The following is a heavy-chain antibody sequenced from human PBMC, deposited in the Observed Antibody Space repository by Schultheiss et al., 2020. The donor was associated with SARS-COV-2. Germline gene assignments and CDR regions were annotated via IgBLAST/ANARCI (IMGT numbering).Heavy chain of an antibody. CDR3: ARATGQQPFDY. J-gene: IGHJ4*02. D-gene: IGHD1/OR15-1a*01. V-gene: IGHV4-34*01. CDR1: GGSFSGYY. CDR2: INHSGST. Sequence: SQTLSLTCGVYGGSFSGYYWSWIRQPPGKGLEWIGEINHSGSTNYNPSLKSRVIISVDTSKNQFSLRLSSVTAADTAVYYCARATGQQPFDYWGQGTLVTVSS.